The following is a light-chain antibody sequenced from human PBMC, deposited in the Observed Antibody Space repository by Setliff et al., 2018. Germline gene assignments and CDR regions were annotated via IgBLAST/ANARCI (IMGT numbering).Light chain of an antibody. CDR3: GSYARSSAPYV. J-gene: IGLJ1*01. V-gene: IGLV2-14*01. CDR1: SSDVGAYNY. CDR2: AVN. Sequence: QSALTQPASVSGYPGQSITTSCAGTSSDVGAYNYVPWYQQNPGKAPKLLIYAVNNRPSGVSDRFSGSKSGNTASLTISGLQAEDEADYYCGSYARSSAPYVFGTGTKV.